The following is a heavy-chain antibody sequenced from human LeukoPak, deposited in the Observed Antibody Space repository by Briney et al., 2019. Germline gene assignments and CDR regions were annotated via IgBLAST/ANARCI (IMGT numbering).Heavy chain of an antibody. CDR1: GFTFSSYG. V-gene: IGHV3-30*02. CDR3: AKNLYTWELLDGDY. Sequence: GGSLRLSCAASGFTFSSYGMHWVRQSPGKWREWVAFIRYDGSNKYYAHSVKGRFTISRDNSKNTIYLQKNSQRAEDTAVYYCAKNLYTWELLDGDYWGQGTLVTVSS. J-gene: IGHJ4*02. CDR2: IRYDGSNK. D-gene: IGHD1-26*01.